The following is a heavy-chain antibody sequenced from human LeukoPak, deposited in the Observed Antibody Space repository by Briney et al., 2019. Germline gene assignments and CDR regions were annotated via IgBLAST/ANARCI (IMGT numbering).Heavy chain of an antibody. Sequence: SETLSLTCTVSGYSISNDYYWAWIRQTPGKGLEWIGSAYHSGETYHNPSLKSRVTISLDTSKNQFSLKLSSVTAADTAVYYCARGGWFGESPFDYWGQGTLVTVSS. V-gene: IGHV4-38-2*02. CDR3: ARGGWFGESPFDY. CDR1: GYSISNDYY. CDR2: AYHSGET. J-gene: IGHJ4*02. D-gene: IGHD3-10*01.